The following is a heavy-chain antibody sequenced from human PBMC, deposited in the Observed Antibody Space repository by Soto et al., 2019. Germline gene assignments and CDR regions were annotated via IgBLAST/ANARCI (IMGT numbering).Heavy chain of an antibody. D-gene: IGHD4-4*01. J-gene: IGHJ4*02. CDR3: AKADDYNYGGSGGQNDF. CDR2: INPNSGGT. Sequence: ASVKVSCKASGYTFTGYYMHWVRQAPGQGLEWMGWINPNSGGTNYVQKFQGWVTMTRDTSISTAYIELSRLRSDDTAVYFCAKADDYNYGGSGGQNDFWGQGTLVTVSS. V-gene: IGHV1-2*04. CDR1: GYTFTGYY.